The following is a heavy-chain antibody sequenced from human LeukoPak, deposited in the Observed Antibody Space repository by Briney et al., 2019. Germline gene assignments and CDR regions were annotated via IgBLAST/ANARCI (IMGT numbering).Heavy chain of an antibody. CDR1: GGSFSGYY. D-gene: IGHD3-22*01. Sequence: SETLSLTCAVYGGSFSGYYWSWIRQPPGKGLEWIGEINHSGSTNYNPSLKSRVTISVDTSKNQFSLKQSSVTAADTAVYYCARSSGQGHYYYYMDVWGKGTTVTVSS. CDR2: INHSGST. J-gene: IGHJ6*03. V-gene: IGHV4-34*01. CDR3: ARSSGQGHYYYYMDV.